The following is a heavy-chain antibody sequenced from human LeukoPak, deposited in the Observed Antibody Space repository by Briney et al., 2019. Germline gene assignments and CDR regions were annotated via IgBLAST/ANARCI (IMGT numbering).Heavy chain of an antibody. V-gene: IGHV1-2*02. J-gene: IGHJ5*02. D-gene: IGHD5-12*01. CDR1: GYTFTGDY. Sequence: ALVKVSCKASGYTFTGDYMHWVRQAPGQGLEWMGWINLNSGGTKYAQKFQGRVTMTRDTSISTAYMELSRLRSDDTAVYYCARDQSGYSGYDVWWFDPWGQGTLVTVSS. CDR2: INLNSGGT. CDR3: ARDQSGYSGYDVWWFDP.